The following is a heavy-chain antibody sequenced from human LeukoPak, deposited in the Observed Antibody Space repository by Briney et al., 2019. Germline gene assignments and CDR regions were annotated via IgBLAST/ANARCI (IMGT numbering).Heavy chain of an antibody. CDR3: AGEPSRERPFDT. Sequence: SETLSLTCAVSGGSISSGGYSWSWIRQPPGKGLEWIGYIYHSGSTYYNPSLKSRVTISVDRSKNQFSLKLSSVTAADTAVYCFAGEPSRERPFDTWAQGTMATAFS. J-gene: IGHJ3*02. CDR2: IYHSGST. V-gene: IGHV4-30-2*01. CDR1: GGSISSGGYS.